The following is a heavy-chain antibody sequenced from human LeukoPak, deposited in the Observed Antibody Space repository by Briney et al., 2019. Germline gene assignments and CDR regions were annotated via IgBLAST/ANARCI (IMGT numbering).Heavy chain of an antibody. Sequence: PSETLSLTCTVSGGSLSSYYWSWLRQPPGKGLEWIGYIYYSGSTNYNPSLKSRVTISVDTSKNQFSLKLSSVTVADTAVHYCARRRGGYYDRWFDPWGQGTLVTVSS. CDR1: GGSLSSYY. V-gene: IGHV4-59*12. J-gene: IGHJ5*02. CDR2: IYYSGST. D-gene: IGHD3-22*01. CDR3: ARRRGGYYDRWFDP.